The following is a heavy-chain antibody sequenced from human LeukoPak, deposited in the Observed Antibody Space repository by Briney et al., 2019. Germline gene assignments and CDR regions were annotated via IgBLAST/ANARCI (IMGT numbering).Heavy chain of an antibody. CDR2: IYYSGST. D-gene: IGHD6-13*01. CDR3: ASETAGYSSSWGNDAFDI. CDR1: GGSISSYY. Sequence: SETLSLTCTVSGGSISSYYWSWIRKPPGKGLEWIGYIYYSGSTNYNPSLKSRVTISVDTSKNQFSLKLSSVTAADTAVYYCASETAGYSSSWGNDAFDIWGQGTMVTVSS. V-gene: IGHV4-59*01. J-gene: IGHJ3*02.